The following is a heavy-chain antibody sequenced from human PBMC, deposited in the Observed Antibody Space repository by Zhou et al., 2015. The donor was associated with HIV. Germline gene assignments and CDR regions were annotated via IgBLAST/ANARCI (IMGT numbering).Heavy chain of an antibody. CDR3: ASGAALYGYIRGVAYYGMDV. Sequence: QVQLVQSGAEVKKPGASVKVSCKASGYNFKDYYVHWLRQAPGRGPEWLAWIRPHSDDTNFALNVRNRVTVTSDTSITTTYLELSRLRLDDTAVYYCASGAALYGYIRGVAYYGMDVWGPRDHGHRLV. D-gene: IGHD5-18*01. CDR1: GYNFKDYY. J-gene: IGHJ6*02. CDR2: IRPHSDDT. V-gene: IGHV1-2*02.